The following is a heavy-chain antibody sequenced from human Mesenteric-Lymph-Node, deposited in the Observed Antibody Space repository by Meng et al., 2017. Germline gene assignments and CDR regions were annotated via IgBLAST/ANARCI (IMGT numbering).Heavy chain of an antibody. D-gene: IGHD1-1*01. V-gene: IGHV1-2*04. CDR1: GYTCNGYY. CDR3: ARGRYELIWGLFDP. CDR2: IKPNADGT. J-gene: IGHJ5*02. Sequence: QVQIVQPGAEGKKPGAPVNVSCKASGYTCNGYYIHWLRQAPGQGLEWMGWIKPNADGTKYAQKVQGWVTLTRDTSISTAYMELSRLRSDDTAVYYCARGRYELIWGLFDPWGQGTLVTVSS.